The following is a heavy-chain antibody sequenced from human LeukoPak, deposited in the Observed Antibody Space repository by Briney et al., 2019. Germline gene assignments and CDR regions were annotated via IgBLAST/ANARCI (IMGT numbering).Heavy chain of an antibody. CDR3: ARDCTYYDFWSGYYPPEGYMDV. D-gene: IGHD3-3*01. CDR2: IYYSGTT. J-gene: IGHJ6*03. Sequence: SESLSLTCTVSGGSISSGGYYWSWIRQHPGKGLEWIGYIYYSGTTYYNPSLKSRVTISVDTSKNQFSLKLSSVTAADTAVYYCARDCTYYDFWSGYYPPEGYMDVGGKGTAVTVSS. CDR1: GGSISSGGYY. V-gene: IGHV4-31*03.